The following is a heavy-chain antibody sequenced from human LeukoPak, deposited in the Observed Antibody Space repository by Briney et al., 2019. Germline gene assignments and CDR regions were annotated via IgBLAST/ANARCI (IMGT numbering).Heavy chain of an antibody. D-gene: IGHD6-19*01. CDR2: ISGSGGST. CDR1: GFTFSSYA. Sequence: GGSLRLSCAASGFTFSSYAMSWVRQAPGKGLEWVSAISGSGGSTYYADSVKGRFTISRDNSKNTLYLQMNSLRAEDTAVYYCAKDGHYSSGRSLWFDPWGQGTLVTVSS. V-gene: IGHV3-23*01. CDR3: AKDGHYSSGRSLWFDP. J-gene: IGHJ5*02.